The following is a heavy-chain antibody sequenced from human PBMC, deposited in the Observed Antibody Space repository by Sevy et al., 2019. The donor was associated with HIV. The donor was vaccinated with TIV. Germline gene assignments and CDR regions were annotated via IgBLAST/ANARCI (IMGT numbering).Heavy chain of an antibody. Sequence: SETLSLTCTVSGGSISSGGYYWSWIRQHPGKGLEWIGYIYYSGSTYYNPSLKSRVTISVDTSKIQFSLKLSSVTAADTAVYYCARDRENYFDYWGQGTLVTVSS. CDR3: ARDRENYFDY. V-gene: IGHV4-31*03. J-gene: IGHJ4*02. CDR1: GGSISSGGYY. CDR2: IYYSGST.